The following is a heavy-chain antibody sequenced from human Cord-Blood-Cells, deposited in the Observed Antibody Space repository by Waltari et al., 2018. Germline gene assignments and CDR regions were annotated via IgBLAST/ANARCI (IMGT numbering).Heavy chain of an antibody. CDR3: ARASDYYGSGSPKYYFDY. CDR1: GSTFSSYA. J-gene: IGHJ4*02. Sequence: QVQLVQSGAEVKKPGSSVKVSCQASGSTFSSYAVSGERPAPGQGLEWMGGIIPSFGTANYAQKFQGRVTITADESTSTAYMELSSLRSEDTAVYYCARASDYYGSGSPKYYFDYWGQGTLVTVSS. CDR2: IIPSFGTA. D-gene: IGHD3-10*01. V-gene: IGHV1-69*01.